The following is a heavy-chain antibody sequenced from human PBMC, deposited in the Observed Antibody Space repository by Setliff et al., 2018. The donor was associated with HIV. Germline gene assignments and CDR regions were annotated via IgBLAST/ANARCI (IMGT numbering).Heavy chain of an antibody. D-gene: IGHD3-10*01. CDR2: IYYSGST. J-gene: IGHJ5*02. Sequence: SETLSLTCTVSGASFIRSRYYWSWIRQPPGQGLEWIGSIYYSGSTYYNPSLKSRVTISVDTSKNQFSLKLSSVTAADTAVYYCATYADRESNRFDPWGQGILVTVS. CDR3: ATYADRESNRFDP. CDR1: GASFIRSRYY. V-gene: IGHV4-39*01.